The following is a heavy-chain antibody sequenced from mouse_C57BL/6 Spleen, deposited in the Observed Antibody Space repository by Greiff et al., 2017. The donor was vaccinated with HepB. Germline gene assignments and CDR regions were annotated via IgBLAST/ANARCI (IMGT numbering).Heavy chain of an antibody. CDR1: GFTFSDYY. V-gene: IGHV5-16*01. CDR3: ARVRGGFDY. Sequence: VESEGGLVQPGSSMKLSCTASGFTFSDYYMAWVRQVPEKGLEWVANINYDGSSTYYLDSLKSRFIISRDNAKNILYLQMSSLKSEDTATYYCARVRGGFDYWGQGTTLTVSS. J-gene: IGHJ2*01. CDR2: INYDGSST. D-gene: IGHD1-1*02.